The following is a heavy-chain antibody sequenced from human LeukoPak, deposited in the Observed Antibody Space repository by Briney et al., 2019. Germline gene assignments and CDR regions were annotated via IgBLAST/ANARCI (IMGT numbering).Heavy chain of an antibody. CDR2: IYYDGNT. Sequence: SETLSLTCTVSGGSISSYYWSWIRQSPGKGLEWIGYIYYDGNTNYNPSLKSRVTISLDTSKNQFSLSMNSVTAADSAVYFCASYREAYDLYPHGLDVWGRGTVVTVSS. D-gene: IGHD5-24*01. CDR1: GGSISSYY. V-gene: IGHV4-59*08. J-gene: IGHJ3*01. CDR3: ASYREAYDLYPHGLDV.